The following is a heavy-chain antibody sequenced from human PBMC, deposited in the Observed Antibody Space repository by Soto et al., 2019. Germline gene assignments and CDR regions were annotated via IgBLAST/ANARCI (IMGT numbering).Heavy chain of an antibody. CDR2: ISYDGSNQ. D-gene: IGHD6-19*01. CDR1: GFTFSNYG. Sequence: QMQLVESGGGVAQPGRSLRLSCAASGFTFSNYGMHWVRQAPGKGLEWVGVISYDGSNQYYADSVEGRITISRDNSKNTLYLQVNSLRAEDTAVYYCAKDGNIYTSGWYAPSLDYWGQGTLVTVSS. CDR3: AKDGNIYTSGWYAPSLDY. V-gene: IGHV3-30*18. J-gene: IGHJ4*02.